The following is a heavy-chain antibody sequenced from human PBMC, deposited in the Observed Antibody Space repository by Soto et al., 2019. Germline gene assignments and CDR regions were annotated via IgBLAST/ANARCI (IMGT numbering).Heavy chain of an antibody. D-gene: IGHD3-22*01. V-gene: IGHV3-7*05. CDR1: GFTFSSYW. CDR3: AREVVYYYDSSGYYYGTYFDY. Sequence: PGGPLRLSCAPSGFTFSSYWMSWVRQAPGKGLEWVANIKQDGSEKYYVDSVKGRFTISRDNAKNSLYLQMNSLRAEDTAVYYCAREVVYYYDSSGYYYGTYFDYWGQGTLVTVSS. CDR2: IKQDGSEK. J-gene: IGHJ4*02.